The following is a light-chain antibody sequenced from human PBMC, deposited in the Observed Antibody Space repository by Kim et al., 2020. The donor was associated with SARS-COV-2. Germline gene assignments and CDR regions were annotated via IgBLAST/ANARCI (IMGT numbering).Light chain of an antibody. CDR1: TSDVGDHNY. J-gene: IGLJ2*01. CDR3: SSYTRRGNLYMI. V-gene: IGLV2-14*03. CDR2: AVT. Sequence: QSALTQPASVSGSPGQSITISCTGTTSDVGDHNYVSWYQQHPGKAPKLIISAVTNRHSGVSSRFSGSKSGNTASLTISGLQAEDEADYFCSSYTRRGNLYMIFGGGTQLTVL.